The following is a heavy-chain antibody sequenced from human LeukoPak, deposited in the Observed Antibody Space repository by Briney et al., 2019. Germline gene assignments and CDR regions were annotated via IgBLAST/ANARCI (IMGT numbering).Heavy chain of an antibody. D-gene: IGHD3-22*01. Sequence: PGGSLRLSCAASGFTFSSYAMHWVRQAPGKELEWVAVISYDGSNKYYADSVKGRFTISRDNSKNTLYLQMNSLRAEDTAVYYCATFTMIGLGYFDYWGQGTLVTVSS. J-gene: IGHJ4*02. CDR2: ISYDGSNK. CDR3: ATFTMIGLGYFDY. V-gene: IGHV3-30-3*01. CDR1: GFTFSSYA.